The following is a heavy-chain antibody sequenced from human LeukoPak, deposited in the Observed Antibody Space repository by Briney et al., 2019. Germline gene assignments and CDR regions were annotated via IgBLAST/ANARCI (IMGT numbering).Heavy chain of an antibody. J-gene: IGHJ4*02. CDR1: GFTFSSYS. Sequence: SGGSLRLSCAASGFTFSSYSMDWVRQAPGKGLEWVSSISSSSSYIYYADSVKGRFTISRGNAKNSLYLQMNSLRAEDTAVYYCARVGYYDSSGYYWGQGTLVTVSS. D-gene: IGHD3-22*01. CDR2: ISSSSSYI. V-gene: IGHV3-21*01. CDR3: ARVGYYDSSGYY.